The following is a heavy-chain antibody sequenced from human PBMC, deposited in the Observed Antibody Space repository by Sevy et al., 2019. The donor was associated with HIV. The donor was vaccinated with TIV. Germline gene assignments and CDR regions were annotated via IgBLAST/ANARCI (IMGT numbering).Heavy chain of an antibody. Sequence: GGSLRLSCAASGFTFSIYWMTWVRQAPGKGLEWVANIKQDGSEKYYVDSVKGRFTISRDNAKNSLYLQMNSLRADDMAVYYCASDWGDDFDDRRASYYYFYGMDVWGQGTTVTVSS. CDR3: ASDWGDDFDDRRASYYYFYGMDV. J-gene: IGHJ6*02. CDR2: IKQDGSEK. CDR1: GFTFSIYW. V-gene: IGHV3-7*01. D-gene: IGHD4-17*01.